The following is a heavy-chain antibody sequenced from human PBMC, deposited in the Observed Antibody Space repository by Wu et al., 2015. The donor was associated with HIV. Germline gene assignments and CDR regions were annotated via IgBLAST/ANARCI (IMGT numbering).Heavy chain of an antibody. CDR2: ISAYNGNT. Sequence: QVQLVQSGAEVKKPGASVKVSCKASGYTFTSYGISWVRQAPGQGLEWMGWISAYNGNTNYAQKLQGRVTMTTDTSTSTAYMELRSLRSDDTAVYYCARIYLCMGASLRGNHYYGFGDXPDPYYYYYYMDVWGQTGHGSPSP. V-gene: IGHV1-18*01. CDR3: ARIYLCMGASLRGNHYYGFGDXPDPYYYYYYMDV. D-gene: IGHD3-10*01. CDR1: GYTFTSYG. J-gene: IGHJ6*03.